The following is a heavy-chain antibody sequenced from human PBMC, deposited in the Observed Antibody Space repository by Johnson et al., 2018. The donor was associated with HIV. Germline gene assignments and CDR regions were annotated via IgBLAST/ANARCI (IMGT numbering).Heavy chain of an antibody. CDR3: ARERVHDKSALDAFDI. Sequence: VQLVESGGGLVQPGGSLRLSCAVSGFTVTSNYITWVRQAPGKGLQWVSIIYSGDNTYYGDSVKGRFTISRDNSKNTLYLQMNSLRAEDMAVYYCARERVHDKSALDAFDIWGQGTMVTVSS. D-gene: IGHD1-1*01. V-gene: IGHV3-66*02. CDR1: GFTVTSNY. CDR2: IYSGDNT. J-gene: IGHJ3*02.